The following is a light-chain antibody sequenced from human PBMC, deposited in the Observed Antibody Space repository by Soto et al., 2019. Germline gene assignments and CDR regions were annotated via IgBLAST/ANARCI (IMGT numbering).Light chain of an antibody. CDR1: QSVSGY. V-gene: IGKV1-39*01. J-gene: IGKJ2*01. CDR2: AAS. Sequence: DIQMTQSPSSLSASVGDRVTITCRASQSVSGYLNWYQQKPGKAPNLLIYAASSLQSGVPSRFSGSGSGTDFTLTISSLQPEDFATYYCQQSYSTPRTFDQGTKLEIK. CDR3: QQSYSTPRT.